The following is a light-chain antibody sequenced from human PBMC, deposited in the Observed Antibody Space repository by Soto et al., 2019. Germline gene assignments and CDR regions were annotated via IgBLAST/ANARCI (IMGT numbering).Light chain of an antibody. CDR2: GSS. V-gene: IGKV3-20*01. Sequence: EVVLTQSPGTLSLAHGERATLSCRASQSVSNKYLAWYQQKPGQAPRLLIFGSSDRATGIPDRFSGSGSGTDFTLTISRLEPEDFAVYYCQQYGSSPPYTFGQGTKLEIK. CDR1: QSVSNKY. J-gene: IGKJ2*01. CDR3: QQYGSSPPYT.